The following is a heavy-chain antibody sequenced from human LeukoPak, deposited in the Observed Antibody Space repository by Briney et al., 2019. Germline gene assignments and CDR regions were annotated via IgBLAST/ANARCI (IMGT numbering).Heavy chain of an antibody. D-gene: IGHD4-23*01. CDR3: AGDYGGNSGWFDP. J-gene: IGHJ5*02. Sequence: ASVKVSCKASGYTFTSYYMHWVREAPGQGLEWMGIINPSGGSTSYAQKFQGRDTMTRDTSTSTVYMELSSLRSEDTAVYYCAGDYGGNSGWFDPCGQGTLVTVSS. CDR2: INPSGGST. CDR1: GYTFTSYY. V-gene: IGHV1-46*01.